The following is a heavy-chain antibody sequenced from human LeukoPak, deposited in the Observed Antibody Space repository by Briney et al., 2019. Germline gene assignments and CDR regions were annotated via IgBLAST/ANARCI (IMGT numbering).Heavy chain of an antibody. CDR2: IKSKTDGGTT. D-gene: IGHD3-10*01. J-gene: IGHJ4*02. CDR3: TSDLPSGSIWFGELFDFDY. V-gene: IGHV3-15*01. CDR1: GFTFSNAW. Sequence: GGSLRLSCAASGFTFSNAWMSWVRQAPGKGLEWVGRIKSKTDGGTTDYAAPVKGRFTISRDDSKNTLYLQMNSLKTEDTAVYYCTSDLPSGSIWFGELFDFDYWGQGTLVTVSS.